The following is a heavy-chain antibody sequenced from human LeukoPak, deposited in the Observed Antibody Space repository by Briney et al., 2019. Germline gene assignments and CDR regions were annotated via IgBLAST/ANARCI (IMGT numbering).Heavy chain of an antibody. D-gene: IGHD1-26*01. V-gene: IGHV4-59*08. Sequence: SETLSLTCTVSGGSISSYYWSWIRQPPGKRLEWIGYIYYSGSTNYNPSLKSRVTISVDTSKNQFSLKLSSVTAADTAVYYCARGGGSYENDAFDIWGQGTMVTVSS. CDR2: IYYSGST. CDR1: GGSISSYY. CDR3: ARGGGSYENDAFDI. J-gene: IGHJ3*02.